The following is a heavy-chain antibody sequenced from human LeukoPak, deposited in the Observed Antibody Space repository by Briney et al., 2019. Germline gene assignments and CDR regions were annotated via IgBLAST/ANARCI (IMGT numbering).Heavy chain of an antibody. CDR2: IRYDGSNK. Sequence: GGSLRLSCAASGFTFSSYGMHWVRQAPGKGLEWVAFIRYDGSNKYYADSVKDRFTISRDNSKNTLYLQMNSLRAEDTAVYYCEIWSGYYKDFDYWGQGTLVTVSS. J-gene: IGHJ4*02. CDR1: GFTFSSYG. V-gene: IGHV3-30*02. CDR3: EIWSGYYKDFDY. D-gene: IGHD3-3*01.